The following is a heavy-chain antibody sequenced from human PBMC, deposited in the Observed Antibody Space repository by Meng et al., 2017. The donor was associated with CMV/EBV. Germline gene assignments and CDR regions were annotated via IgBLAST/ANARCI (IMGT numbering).Heavy chain of an antibody. CDR2: IIPILGIA. D-gene: IGHD7-27*01. J-gene: IGHJ6*02. V-gene: IGHV1-69*10. CDR1: GGTFSSYA. Sequence: SVKVSCKASGGTFSSYAISWVRQAPGQGLEWMGGIIPILGIANYAQKFQGRVTITADKSTSTAYMELSSLRSEDTAVYYCVRGSWGDWGSFYYYGMDVWGQGTTVTVSS. CDR3: VRGSWGDWGSFYYYGMDV.